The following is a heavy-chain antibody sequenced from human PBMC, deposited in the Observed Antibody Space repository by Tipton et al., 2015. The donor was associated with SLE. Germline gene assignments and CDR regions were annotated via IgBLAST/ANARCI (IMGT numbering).Heavy chain of an antibody. CDR2: IYYSGST. CDR3: ARAFTYDYWSADSGTPSLAYFDY. J-gene: IGHJ4*01. D-gene: IGHD3-3*01. V-gene: IGHV4-59*12. Sequence: TLSLTCTVSGGSISSYFWSWIRQPPGKGLEWIGYIYYSGSTNYSPSLKSRLTISIDMSKDQFSLKVTSVTAADTAVYFCARAFTYDYWSADSGTPSLAYFDYWGHGTLVTVSS. CDR1: GGSISSYF.